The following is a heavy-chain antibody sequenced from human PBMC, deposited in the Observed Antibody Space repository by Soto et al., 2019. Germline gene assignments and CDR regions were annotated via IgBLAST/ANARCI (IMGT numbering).Heavy chain of an antibody. D-gene: IGHD2-21*02. CDR2: INAGSGNT. J-gene: IGHJ6*02. CDR1: GYTFTSYA. CDR3: STGLRDGPLYYYYDGRDV. V-gene: IGHV1-3*01. Sequence: QVQLVQSGAEVKKPGASVKVSCKASGYTFTSYAMHWVRQAPGQRLEWMGWINAGSGNTKYSQKFQGRVNITRDTYASTAYMETSSLRSEDTAVYYCSTGLRDGPLYYYYDGRDVWGQGTTVTVSS.